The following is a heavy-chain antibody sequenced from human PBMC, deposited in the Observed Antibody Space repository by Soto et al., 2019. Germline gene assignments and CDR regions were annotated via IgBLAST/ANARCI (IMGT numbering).Heavy chain of an antibody. CDR2: IDPSDSYT. CDR3: ATSRGITSAGGTYYFDY. CDR1: GYSFTSYW. Sequence: GESLKISCKGSGYSFTSYWIAWVRQMPGKGLEWMGRIDPSDSYTNYSPSFQGHVTISADKSISTAYLQWSSLKASDTAMYYCATSRGITSAGGTYYFDYWGQGTLVTVSS. D-gene: IGHD6-13*01. V-gene: IGHV5-10-1*01. J-gene: IGHJ4*02.